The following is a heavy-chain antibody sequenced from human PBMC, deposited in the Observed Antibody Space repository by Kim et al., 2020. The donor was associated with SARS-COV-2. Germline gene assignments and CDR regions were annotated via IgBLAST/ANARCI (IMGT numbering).Heavy chain of an antibody. V-gene: IGHV3-23*01. Sequence: GGSLRLSCAASGFTFINYAVTWVRQAPGKGLEWVSSISASGGKTFYAESVNGRFTISRDNSNNRVFLQMDSLRAEDTAKYYCAKDPVAVPGPFFDFWGHGIFVTVSS. CDR2: ISASGGKT. CDR3: AKDPVAVPGPFFDF. CDR1: GFTFINYA. J-gene: IGHJ4*01. D-gene: IGHD6-19*01.